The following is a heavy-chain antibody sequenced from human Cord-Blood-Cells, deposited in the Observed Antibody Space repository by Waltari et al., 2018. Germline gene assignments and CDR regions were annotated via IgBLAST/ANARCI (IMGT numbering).Heavy chain of an antibody. D-gene: IGHD3-3*01. V-gene: IGHV1-24*01. CDR3: ASTFGVVISGGY. CDR1: GYTLTELS. CDR2: CEPEDGEK. J-gene: IGHJ4*02. Sequence: QVQLVQSGAEVKKPGASAKVSCKVSGYTLTELSMHWVRQAPGKGLEWMGGCEPEDGEKINAQKCQGRVTMTEDTSTDTSYRELSSLRCEDTAVYYCASTFGVVISGGYWGQGTLVTVSS.